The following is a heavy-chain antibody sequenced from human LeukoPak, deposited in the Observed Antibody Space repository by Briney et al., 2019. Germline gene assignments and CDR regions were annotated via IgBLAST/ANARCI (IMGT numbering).Heavy chain of an antibody. D-gene: IGHD1-7*01. CDR1: GFTFSSYS. V-gene: IGHV3-21*01. J-gene: IGHJ4*02. Sequence: GGSLRLSCAASGFTFSSYSMNWVRQAPGKGLEWVSSISSSSYIYYADSVKGRFTISRDNAKNSLYLQMNSLRAEDTAVYYCARQGITGTIDYWGQGTLVTVSS. CDR3: ARQGITGTIDY. CDR2: ISSSSYI.